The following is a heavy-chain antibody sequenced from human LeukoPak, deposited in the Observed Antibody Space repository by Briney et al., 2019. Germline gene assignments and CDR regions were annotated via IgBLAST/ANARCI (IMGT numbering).Heavy chain of an antibody. J-gene: IGHJ4*02. D-gene: IGHD6-6*01. Sequence: KPSETLSLTYTVSGGSISSYYWSWIRQPPGKGLEWIGYIYYSGSTNYNPSLKSRVTISVDTSKNQFSLKLSSVTAADTAVYYCARDLLHSSSGYWGQGTLVTVSS. CDR3: ARDLLHSSSGY. CDR1: GGSISSYY. CDR2: IYYSGST. V-gene: IGHV4-59*01.